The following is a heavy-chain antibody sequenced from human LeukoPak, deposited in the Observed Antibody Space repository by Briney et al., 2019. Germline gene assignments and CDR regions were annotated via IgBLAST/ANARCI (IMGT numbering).Heavy chain of an antibody. CDR1: GFTFSSYG. D-gene: IGHD1-26*01. CDR2: ISYDGSNK. V-gene: IGHV3-30*18. J-gene: IGHJ4*02. Sequence: GGSLGLSCAASGFTFSSYGMHWVRQAPGKGLEWVAVISYDGSNKYYADSVKGRFTISRDNSKNTLYLQMNSLRAEDTALYYCANVGATISFDSWGQGTLVTVSS. CDR3: ANVGATISFDS.